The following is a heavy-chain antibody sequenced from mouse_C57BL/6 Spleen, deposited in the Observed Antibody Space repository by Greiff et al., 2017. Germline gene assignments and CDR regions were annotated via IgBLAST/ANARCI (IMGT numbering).Heavy chain of an antibody. Sequence: QVQLQQSGPGLVQPSQRLSITCTVSGFSLTSYGVHWVRQSPGKGLEWLGVIWSGGSTDYNAAFISRLSISKANSKSQVFFKMNSLQADDTAIYYCASLYDYDGAYAMDYWGQGTSVTVSS. CDR1: GFSLTSYG. V-gene: IGHV2-2*01. J-gene: IGHJ4*01. CDR2: IWSGGST. CDR3: ASLYDYDGAYAMDY. D-gene: IGHD2-4*01.